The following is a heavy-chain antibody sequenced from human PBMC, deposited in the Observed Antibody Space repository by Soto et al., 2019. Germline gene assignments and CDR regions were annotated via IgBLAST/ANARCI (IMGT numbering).Heavy chain of an antibody. Sequence: QVQLQESGPGLVKPSETLSLTCTVSGGSISSYYWSWIRQPPGKGLEWIGDIYYSGSTNYNPSLQRRVSISIDTSKNQYSLKPSSVTAADTAVYHCARDGIESYRTSPTGYNWFDPGGQGTLITVTT. J-gene: IGHJ5*02. D-gene: IGHD1-26*01. CDR1: GGSISSYY. CDR3: ARDGIESYRTSPTGYNWFDP. V-gene: IGHV4-59*01. CDR2: IYYSGST.